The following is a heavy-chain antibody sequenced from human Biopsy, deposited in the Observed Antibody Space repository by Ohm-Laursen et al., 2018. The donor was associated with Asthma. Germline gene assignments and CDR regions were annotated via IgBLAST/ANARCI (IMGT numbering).Heavy chain of an antibody. Sequence: SLRLSCTAFGFNFHNYGMNWVRRAPGKGLEWVAQILFDGRKINYPDSVKGRFTISRDNSKNMVYLQMNSLRPEDTAVYYCAKDRVAGRSYYFDYWGQGSLVSVAS. V-gene: IGHV3-30*18. CDR3: AKDRVAGRSYYFDY. J-gene: IGHJ4*02. CDR2: ILFDGRKI. CDR1: GFNFHNYG. D-gene: IGHD6-13*01.